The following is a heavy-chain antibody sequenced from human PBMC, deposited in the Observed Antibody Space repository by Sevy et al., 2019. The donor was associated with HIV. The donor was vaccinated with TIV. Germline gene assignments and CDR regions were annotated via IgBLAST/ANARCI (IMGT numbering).Heavy chain of an antibody. CDR1: GFTFSNAW. J-gene: IGHJ4*02. CDR3: TTKSGRYYDFWSGYYNDY. CDR2: IKSKSDGGTT. V-gene: IGHV3-15*01. D-gene: IGHD3-3*01. Sequence: GGSLRLSCAASGFTFSNAWMSWVRQAPGKGLEWDGRIKSKSDGGTTDYAAPMKGRFTISRDDSKNTLYLQMNRLKTENTAVYYCTTKSGRYYDFWSGYYNDYWGQGTLVTVSS.